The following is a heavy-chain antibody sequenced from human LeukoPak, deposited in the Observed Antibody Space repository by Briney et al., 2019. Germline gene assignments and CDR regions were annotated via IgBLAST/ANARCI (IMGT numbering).Heavy chain of an antibody. Sequence: GGSLRLSCAASGFTVSGNYMSWVRQAPGKGLEWVPVIYSGGSTYYADSVKGRFTISRDSSKNTLFLQMNSLRAEDTAVYYCAKYCSGGNCYSGLYWGQGTLVTVSS. CDR2: IYSGGST. CDR3: AKYCSGGNCYSGLY. D-gene: IGHD2-15*01. V-gene: IGHV3-53*01. J-gene: IGHJ4*02. CDR1: GFTVSGNY.